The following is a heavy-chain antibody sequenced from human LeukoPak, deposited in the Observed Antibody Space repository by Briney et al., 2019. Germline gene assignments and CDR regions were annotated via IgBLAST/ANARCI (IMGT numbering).Heavy chain of an antibody. CDR2: ISSSSSYT. CDR1: GFTFSSYA. CDR3: ARVSPSGSVDYYGMDV. V-gene: IGHV3-21*01. Sequence: GGSLRLSCAASGFTFSSYAMSWVRQAPGKGLEWVSFISSSSSYTYDADSVKGRFTITRDNAKNSLYLQMKSLRAEDTAVYYCARVSPSGSVDYYGMDVWGQGTTVTVSS. D-gene: IGHD4-23*01. J-gene: IGHJ6*02.